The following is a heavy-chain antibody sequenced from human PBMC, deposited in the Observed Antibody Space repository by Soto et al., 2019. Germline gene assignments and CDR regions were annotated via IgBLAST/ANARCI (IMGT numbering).Heavy chain of an antibody. J-gene: IGHJ6*02. CDR3: ATSRGFYAAMDV. Sequence: QVHLVHSGAEVKNPGSSVKVPCRVSGANLREDPISGVRQAPGQGPEWMGGTMAVFGTATYPQRFQGRVTISADESTSTAYMDLSSLTSGDAAVYYWATSRGFYAAMDVWGQGTTVSVSS. D-gene: IGHD3-16*01. V-gene: IGHV1-69*01. CDR2: TMAVFGTA. CDR1: GANLREDP.